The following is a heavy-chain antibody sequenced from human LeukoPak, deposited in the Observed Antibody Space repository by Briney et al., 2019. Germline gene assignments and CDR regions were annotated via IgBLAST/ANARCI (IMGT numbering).Heavy chain of an antibody. CDR1: GGSFSGYY. CDR3: ARTLGGSYYFDY. Sequence: PSETLSLTCAVYGGSFSGYYWSWIRQPPGKGLEWIGEINHSGSTNYNPSLKSRVTISVDTSKNQFSLKLSSVTAADTAVYYCARTLGGSYYFDYWGQGTLVTVSS. CDR2: INHSGST. J-gene: IGHJ4*02. D-gene: IGHD1-26*01. V-gene: IGHV4-34*01.